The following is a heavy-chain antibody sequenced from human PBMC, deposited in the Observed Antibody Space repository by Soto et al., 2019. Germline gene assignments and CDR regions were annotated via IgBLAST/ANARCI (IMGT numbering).Heavy chain of an antibody. Sequence: QVQLQESGPGLVKPSQTLSLTCTVSGGSISSGGYYWSWIRQHPGKCLEWIGYIYYSGSTYYNPSLKSRVTISVDTSKNQFSLKLSSVTAADTAVYYCARASVVVPAAAEPYFDYWGQGTLVTVSS. J-gene: IGHJ4*02. D-gene: IGHD2-2*01. V-gene: IGHV4-31*03. CDR2: IYYSGST. CDR1: GGSISSGGYY. CDR3: ARASVVVPAAAEPYFDY.